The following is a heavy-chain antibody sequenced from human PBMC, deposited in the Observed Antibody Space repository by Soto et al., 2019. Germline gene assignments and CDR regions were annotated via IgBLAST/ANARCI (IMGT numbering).Heavy chain of an antibody. D-gene: IGHD5-18*01. Sequence: PSETLSLTCAVYGGSFSGYYWSWIRQPPGKGLEWIGEINHSGSTNYNPSLKSRVTISVDTSKNQFSLKLSSVTAADTAVYYCARGGIAAMLGYFDYWGQGKMVTVAS. J-gene: IGHJ4*02. CDR3: ARGGIAAMLGYFDY. V-gene: IGHV4-34*01. CDR1: GGSFSGYY. CDR2: INHSGST.